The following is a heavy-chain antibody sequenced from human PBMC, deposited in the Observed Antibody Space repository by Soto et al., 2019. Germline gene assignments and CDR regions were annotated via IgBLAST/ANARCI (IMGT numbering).Heavy chain of an antibody. CDR1: GVTFGVYN. V-gene: IGHV3-30*03. Sequence: GSLRLSCASSGVTFGVYNIQWVRQAPGKGLECFSVISYDGGNEYYADSVKGRFTISRDNSENKLFLQMNSLRPEDSGVYYCATGHRGLTGLPAVITAPGSFDPWGQGAQVTVSS. CDR3: ATGHRGLTGLPAVITAPGSFDP. CDR2: ISYDGGNE. D-gene: IGHD3-22*01. J-gene: IGHJ5*01.